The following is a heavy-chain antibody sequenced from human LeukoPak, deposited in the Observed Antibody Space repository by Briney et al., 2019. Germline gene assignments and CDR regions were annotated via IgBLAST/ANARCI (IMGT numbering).Heavy chain of an antibody. CDR2: IKQDGSEK. Sequence: GGSLRLSCVASGFTFSSRDWMTWVRQAPGKGLEWVANIKQDGSEKNYVDSVKGRFTISRDNAKNSVDLQMNSLRAEDTAVYYCAREGFSYFDYWGQGTLATVSS. CDR3: AREGFSYFDY. CDR1: GFTFSSRDW. J-gene: IGHJ4*02. V-gene: IGHV3-7*01.